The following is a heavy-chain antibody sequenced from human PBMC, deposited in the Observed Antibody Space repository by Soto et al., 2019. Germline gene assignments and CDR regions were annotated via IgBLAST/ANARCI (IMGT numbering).Heavy chain of an antibody. Sequence: PGESLKISCKGSGYSFTSYWIGWVRQMPGKGLEWMGIIYPGDSDTRYSPSFQGQVTISADKSISTAYLQWSSLKASDTAMYYCARVTPEIYNILTGYYIRADAFDIWGQGTMVTVSS. CDR1: GYSFTSYW. CDR3: ARVTPEIYNILTGYYIRADAFDI. D-gene: IGHD3-9*01. J-gene: IGHJ3*02. V-gene: IGHV5-51*01. CDR2: IYPGDSDT.